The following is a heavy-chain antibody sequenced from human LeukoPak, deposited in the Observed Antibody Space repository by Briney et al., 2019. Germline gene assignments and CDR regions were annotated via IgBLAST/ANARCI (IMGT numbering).Heavy chain of an antibody. Sequence: SETLSLTCTVSGGSISSYYWNWIRQPPGKGLEWIGYIYYSGSTNYNPSLKSRVTISVDTSKNQFSLKLSSVTAADTAVYYCARGGGYSSSWSYWGQGTLVTVSS. CDR2: IYYSGST. J-gene: IGHJ4*02. CDR3: ARGGGYSSSWSY. V-gene: IGHV4-59*01. D-gene: IGHD6-13*01. CDR1: GGSISSYY.